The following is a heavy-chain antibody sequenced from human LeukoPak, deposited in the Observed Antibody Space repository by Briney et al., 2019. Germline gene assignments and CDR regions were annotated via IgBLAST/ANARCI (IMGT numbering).Heavy chain of an antibody. CDR3: ARMSYYDSSGDNWFDP. CDR1: GYTFTTYD. D-gene: IGHD3-22*01. V-gene: IGHV1-8*01. Sequence: ASVKVSCKASGYTFTTYDINWVRQATGQGLEWMGWMNPNSGNTGYAQKFQGRVTMTRNTSISTAYMELSSLRSEDTAVYYCARMSYYDSSGDNWFDPWGQGTLVTVSS. J-gene: IGHJ5*02. CDR2: MNPNSGNT.